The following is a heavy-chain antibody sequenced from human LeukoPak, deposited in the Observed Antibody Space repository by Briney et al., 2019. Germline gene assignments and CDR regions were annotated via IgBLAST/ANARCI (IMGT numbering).Heavy chain of an antibody. J-gene: IGHJ4*02. CDR3: ERGGDHHGFDY. CDR1: GFTFSSDW. Sequence: GGSLRLSCAAPGFTFSSDWLYCVRHALGGGLVWVSRINSGGSDSICAEAVKGRFTIYRENDKNTVYLKMHSVRAEDRAVYFCERGGDHHGFDYWGQGTLVTVSS. CDR2: INSGGSDS. D-gene: IGHD4-17*01. V-gene: IGHV3-74*01.